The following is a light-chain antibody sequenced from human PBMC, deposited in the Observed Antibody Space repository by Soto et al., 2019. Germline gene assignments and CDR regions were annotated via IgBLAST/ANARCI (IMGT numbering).Light chain of an antibody. CDR2: EVS. Sequence: QSVLTQPASVSGSPGQSITISCTGTSSDVGGYDYVSWYQQHPDKAPKLMIYEVSNRPSGVSNRFSGSKSGDTASLTISGLQPEDEADYYCYSYTSSTSYVFGTGTKLTVL. CDR3: YSYTSSTSYV. J-gene: IGLJ1*01. CDR1: SSDVGGYDY. V-gene: IGLV2-14*01.